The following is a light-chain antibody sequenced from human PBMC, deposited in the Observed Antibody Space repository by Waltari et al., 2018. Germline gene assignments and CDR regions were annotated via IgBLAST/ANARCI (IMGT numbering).Light chain of an antibody. J-gene: IGLJ2*01. CDR3: AAWDDSLNGHLV. CDR1: NSNIGRNT. Sequence: QFVLTQPPSASGTPGQRVTISCSGSNSNIGRNTVNWYQQVPGTAPKLLIYSNNQRPSGLPDRFSGSKSGTSASLAISGLQSEDDSDYYCAAWDDSLNGHLVFGGGTALTVL. CDR2: SNN. V-gene: IGLV1-44*01.